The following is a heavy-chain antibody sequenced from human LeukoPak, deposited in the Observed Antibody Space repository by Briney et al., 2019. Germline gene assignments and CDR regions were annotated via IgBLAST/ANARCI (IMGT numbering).Heavy chain of an antibody. CDR3: ARGHRYYYYMDV. CDR2: ISAYNGNT. V-gene: IGHV1-18*01. Sequence: ASVKVSCKASGYTFTSFGISWVRQAPGQGLEWMGWISAYNGNTNYAQKLQGRVTMTTDTSTSTAYMGLRSLRSDDTAVYYCARGHRYYYYMDVWGKGTTVTISS. J-gene: IGHJ6*03. CDR1: GYTFTSFG.